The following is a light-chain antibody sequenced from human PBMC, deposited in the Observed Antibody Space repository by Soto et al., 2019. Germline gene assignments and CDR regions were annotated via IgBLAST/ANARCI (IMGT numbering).Light chain of an antibody. Sequence: QSALTQPASVSGSPGQSITISCTGSSGDVGSYNLVSWYQQHPDKAPKLMIYEVSKRPPGVSNRFFGSKSGNTASLTISGLQVEDEAHYYCCSCADTSILFGGGTKLTVL. CDR3: CSCADTSIL. CDR2: EVS. V-gene: IGLV2-23*02. CDR1: SGDVGSYNL. J-gene: IGLJ2*01.